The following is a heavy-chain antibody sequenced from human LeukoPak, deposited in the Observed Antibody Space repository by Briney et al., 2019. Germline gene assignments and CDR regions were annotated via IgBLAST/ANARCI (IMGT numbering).Heavy chain of an antibody. CDR2: ISAYNGNT. CDR3: ARTSWPSTGEYYFDY. Sequence: ASVKVSCKASGYTFTSYGISWVRQAPGQGLEWMGWISAYNGNTNYAKKLQGRVTMTTDTSTSTAYMELRSLRSDDTAVYYCARTSWPSTGEYYFDYWGQGTLVTVSS. D-gene: IGHD3-16*01. CDR1: GYTFTSYG. J-gene: IGHJ4*02. V-gene: IGHV1-18*01.